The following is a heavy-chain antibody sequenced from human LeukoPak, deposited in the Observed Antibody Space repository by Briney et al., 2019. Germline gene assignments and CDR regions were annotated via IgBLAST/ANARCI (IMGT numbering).Heavy chain of an antibody. CDR1: GFTFSSYW. V-gene: IGHV3-74*01. CDR3: ARVGHNYGDYGPEY. CDR2: INSDGSHI. Sequence: GGSLRLSCAASGFTFSSYWMHWVRQVPGKGLVSVSRINSDGSHITYADSVKGRFTTSRENAKNTLYLQMHSLRAEDTAVYYCARVGHNYGDYGPEYWGEGTLVTVSS. J-gene: IGHJ4*02. D-gene: IGHD4-17*01.